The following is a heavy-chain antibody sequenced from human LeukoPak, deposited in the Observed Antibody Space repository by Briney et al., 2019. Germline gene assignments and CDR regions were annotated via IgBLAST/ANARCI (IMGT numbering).Heavy chain of an antibody. J-gene: IGHJ4*02. CDR3: ARDHEDIVVVPAAIRLGYYFDY. V-gene: IGHV3-30*04. D-gene: IGHD2-2*01. Sequence: GGSLRLSCAASGFTFSSYAMHWVRQAPGKGLEWVAVISYDGSNKYYADSVEGRFTISRDNSKNTLYLQMNSLRAEDTAVYYCARDHEDIVVVPAAIRLGYYFDYWGQGTLVTVSS. CDR1: GFTFSSYA. CDR2: ISYDGSNK.